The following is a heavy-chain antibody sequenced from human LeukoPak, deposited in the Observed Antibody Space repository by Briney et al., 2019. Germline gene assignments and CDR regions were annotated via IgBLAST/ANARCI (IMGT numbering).Heavy chain of an antibody. D-gene: IGHD3-9*01. J-gene: IGHJ5*02. CDR1: GYTFTSYG. Sequence: ASGKVSCKASGYTFTSYGISWGRQAPGQGLEWMGWISAYNGNTNYAQKLQGRVTMTTDTSTSTAYMELRSLRSDDTAVYYCARDTPSYYDINSNWFDPWGQGTLVTVSS. V-gene: IGHV1-18*01. CDR2: ISAYNGNT. CDR3: ARDTPSYYDINSNWFDP.